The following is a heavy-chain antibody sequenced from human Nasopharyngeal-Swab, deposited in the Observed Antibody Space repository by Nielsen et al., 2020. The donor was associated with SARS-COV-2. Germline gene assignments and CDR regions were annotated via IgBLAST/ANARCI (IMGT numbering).Heavy chain of an antibody. Sequence: VSCKASGYTFTSYGISWVRQAPGQGLEWMGWISAYNGNTNYAQKLQGRVTVTTDTSTSTAYMELRSLRSDDTAVYYCAREGVVRCSSTSCYGVDIVATIDYYYYGMDVWGQGTTVTVSS. CDR1: GYTFTSYG. V-gene: IGHV1-18*01. J-gene: IGHJ6*02. CDR2: ISAYNGNT. CDR3: AREGVVRCSSTSCYGVDIVATIDYYYYGMDV. D-gene: IGHD2-2*01.